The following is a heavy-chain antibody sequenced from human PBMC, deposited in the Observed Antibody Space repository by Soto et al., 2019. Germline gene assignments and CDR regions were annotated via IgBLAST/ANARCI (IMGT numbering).Heavy chain of an antibody. V-gene: IGHV1-69*01. CDR1: GGTFSSYA. Sequence: QVQLVQAGAEVKKPGSSVKVSCKASGGTFSSYALSWVRQAPGQGLEWLGGIIPNFGTANYAQKFQGRVTITADASTSPGCMEASSLRSEDKAGYYCGREQPDGSGYPKDPFDYWGQGTLVAVSP. D-gene: IGHD3-22*01. J-gene: IGHJ4*02. CDR2: IIPNFGTA. CDR3: GREQPDGSGYPKDPFDY.